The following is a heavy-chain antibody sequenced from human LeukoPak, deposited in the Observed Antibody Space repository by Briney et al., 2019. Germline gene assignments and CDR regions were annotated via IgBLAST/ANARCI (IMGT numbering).Heavy chain of an antibody. Sequence: GGSLRLSCAASGFTFSSYRIYWVRQAPGKGLEWVSSITSSSNFRYYADSVKGRFTISRDNSKDTLSLQMNTLRAEDTAVYYCAKDVRRAEYCSATTCYTSSFDYWGQGTLVTVSS. CDR3: AKDVRRAEYCSATTCYTSSFDY. CDR1: GFTFSSYR. V-gene: IGHV3-21*04. CDR2: ITSSSNFR. J-gene: IGHJ4*02. D-gene: IGHD2-2*02.